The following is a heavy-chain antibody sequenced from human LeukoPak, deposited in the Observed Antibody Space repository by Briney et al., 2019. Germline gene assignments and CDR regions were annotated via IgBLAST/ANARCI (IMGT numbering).Heavy chain of an antibody. D-gene: IGHD3-16*01. CDR2: IYYSGST. V-gene: IGHV4-39*02. J-gene: IGHJ5*02. CDR1: GGSISSSSYY. Sequence: PSETLSLTCTVSGGSISSSSYYWGWIRQPPGKGLEWIGSIYYSGSTYYNPSLKSRVTISVDTSKNQFSLKLSSVTAADTAVYYCVREGAVPGIDPWGQGTLVTVSS. CDR3: VREGAVPGIDP.